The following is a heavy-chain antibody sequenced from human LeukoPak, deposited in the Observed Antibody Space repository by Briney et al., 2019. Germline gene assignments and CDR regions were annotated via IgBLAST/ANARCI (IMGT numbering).Heavy chain of an antibody. V-gene: IGHV3-30*04. D-gene: IGHD6-19*01. Sequence: VRALRVSCAASGFTFSSYAMHWVREAPGKGLEWGSVISYDGSIKYYADSVKGRVTLSRDNSKHTLYLQMNSLRAEDTAVYYCARDRHSSGGIGYWGQGTLVTVSS. J-gene: IGHJ4*02. CDR2: ISYDGSIK. CDR1: GFTFSSYA. CDR3: ARDRHSSGGIGY.